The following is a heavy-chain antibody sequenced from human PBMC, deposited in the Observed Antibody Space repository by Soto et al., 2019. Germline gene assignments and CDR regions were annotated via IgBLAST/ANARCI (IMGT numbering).Heavy chain of an antibody. J-gene: IGHJ4*02. Sequence: SETLSLTCTVSGGSISSYYWSWIRQPPGKGLEWIGNIYYSGSTNYNPSLKSRVTISLDTSKNQFSLKMKSVTASDTAVYYCARQAYTSVAIAADYWGQGTLVTVSS. D-gene: IGHD5-12*01. V-gene: IGHV4-59*08. CDR2: IYYSGST. CDR3: ARQAYTSVAIAADY. CDR1: GGSISSYY.